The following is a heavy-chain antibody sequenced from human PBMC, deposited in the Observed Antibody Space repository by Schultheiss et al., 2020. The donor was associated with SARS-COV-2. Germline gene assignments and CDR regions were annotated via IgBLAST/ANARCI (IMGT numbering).Heavy chain of an antibody. CDR2: IDPSGGST. V-gene: IGHV1-46*01. Sequence: ASVKVSCKASGYTFTGYYMHWVRQAPGQGLEWMGIIDPSGGSTSYAQKFQGRVTMTTDTSTSTAYMELRSLRSDDTAVYYCARDRVTGGAPNWFDPWGQGTLVTVSS. CDR3: ARDRVTGGAPNWFDP. CDR1: GYTFTGYY. D-gene: IGHD1-26*01. J-gene: IGHJ5*02.